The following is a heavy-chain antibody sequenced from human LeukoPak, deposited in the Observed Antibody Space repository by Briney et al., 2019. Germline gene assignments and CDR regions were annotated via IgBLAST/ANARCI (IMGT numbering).Heavy chain of an antibody. V-gene: IGHV3-53*01. D-gene: IGHD3-22*01. Sequence: PGGSLRLSCAASGFTFSSSYMSWVRQAPGKGLEWVSVTYSGGTTYYADSVKGRFTSSRDNSKNTLYLQMNSLRAEDTAVYYCAKAAIHYDSSGPNDYWGQGTLVTVSS. CDR3: AKAAIHYDSSGPNDY. CDR1: GFTFSSSY. CDR2: TYSGGTT. J-gene: IGHJ4*02.